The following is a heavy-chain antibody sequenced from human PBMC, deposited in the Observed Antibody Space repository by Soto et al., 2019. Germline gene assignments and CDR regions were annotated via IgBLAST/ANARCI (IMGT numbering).Heavy chain of an antibody. CDR2: INPSGGST. V-gene: IGHV1-46*01. CDR3: ARGAPMVRGVEHYYYYGMDV. Sequence: QVQLVQSGAEVKKPGASVKVSCKASGYTFTSYYMHWVRQAPGQGLEWMGIINPSGGSTSYAQKFQGRVTMTRDTSTSTVYMELSSLRSEDTAVYYCARGAPMVRGVEHYYYYGMDVWGQGTTVTVSS. J-gene: IGHJ6*02. CDR1: GYTFTSYY. D-gene: IGHD3-10*01.